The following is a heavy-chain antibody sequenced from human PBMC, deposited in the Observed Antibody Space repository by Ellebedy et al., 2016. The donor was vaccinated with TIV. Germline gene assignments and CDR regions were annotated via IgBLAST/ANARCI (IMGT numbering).Heavy chain of an antibody. D-gene: IGHD1-1*01. Sequence: ASVMVSCKASGYTFTGYPINWVRQAPGQGLEWLGWINMNTGNPTYTQGFTGRFVFSLDTSVSTAYLQISSLKAEDTAVYYCARDSRYNWNDWDFYHMDVWGKGTTVTVSS. CDR1: GYTFTGYP. CDR3: ARDSRYNWNDWDFYHMDV. J-gene: IGHJ6*03. V-gene: IGHV7-4-1*02. CDR2: INMNTGNP.